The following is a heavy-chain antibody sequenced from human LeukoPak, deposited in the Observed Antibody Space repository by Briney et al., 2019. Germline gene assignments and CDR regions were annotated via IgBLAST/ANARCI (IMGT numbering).Heavy chain of an antibody. CDR2: IWYDGSNK. CDR1: GFTFSSYG. CDR3: ARSDIVATIDDFDI. Sequence: PGGSLRLSCAASGFTFSSYGMHWVRQAPGKGLEWVAVIWYDGSNKYYADSVKGRFTISRNNSKNTLYLQMNSLRAEDTAVYHCARSDIVATIDDFDIWGQGTMVTVSS. J-gene: IGHJ3*02. D-gene: IGHD5-12*01. V-gene: IGHV3-33*01.